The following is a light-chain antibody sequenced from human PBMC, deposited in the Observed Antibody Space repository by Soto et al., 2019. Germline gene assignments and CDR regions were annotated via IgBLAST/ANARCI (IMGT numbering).Light chain of an antibody. Sequence: DIQMTQSPSSLSASVGDRVTITCQASEDISKYLNWYQHKPGKAPKLLIYDASNLERGVPSRFSGSGSGTDFTFTISSLQPEDIATYCCQQYDNLPLTVGGGTKVDIK. V-gene: IGKV1-33*01. J-gene: IGKJ4*01. CDR3: QQYDNLPLT. CDR2: DAS. CDR1: EDISKY.